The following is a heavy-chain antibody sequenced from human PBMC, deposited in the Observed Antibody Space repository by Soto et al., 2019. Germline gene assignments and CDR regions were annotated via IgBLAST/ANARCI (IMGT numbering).Heavy chain of an antibody. Sequence: QVTLKESGPVLVKPTETLTLTCTVSGFSLSNARMGVSWIRQPPGKALEWLAHIFSNDEKSYSTSLKSRLTTSKDTSKSQVFLTMTNMDPVDTATYYCARIGDFDFWSGYYYGMDVWGQGTTVTVSS. V-gene: IGHV2-26*01. CDR1: GFSLSNARMG. D-gene: IGHD3-3*01. J-gene: IGHJ6*02. CDR2: IFSNDEK. CDR3: ARIGDFDFWSGYYYGMDV.